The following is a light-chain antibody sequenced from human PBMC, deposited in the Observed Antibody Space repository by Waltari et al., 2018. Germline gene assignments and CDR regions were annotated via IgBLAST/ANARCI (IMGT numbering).Light chain of an antibody. CDR3: LQDYNYPRT. CDR1: QDTRNY. V-gene: IGKV1-33*01. Sequence: DIQMTQSPSSLSASVGDRVTITCQASQDTRNYLKWYQQKPGKAPKLLIYAASSLETGVPSRFSGNGSGTDFTFTISSLQPEDIATYYCLQDYNYPRTFGQGTKVDIK. J-gene: IGKJ1*01. CDR2: AAS.